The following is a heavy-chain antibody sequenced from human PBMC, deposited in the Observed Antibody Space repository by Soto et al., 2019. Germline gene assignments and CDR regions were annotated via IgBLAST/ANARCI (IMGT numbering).Heavy chain of an antibody. Sequence: QVQLVQSGAEVKKPGASVKVSCKASGYTFTSYAMHWVRQAPGQRLEWMGWINAGNGNTKYSQKFQGRVTITRDTSASTAYMELSSLRSEDTAVYYCARDSALGYCSGGSCYHGLDYWGQGTLVTVSS. CDR3: ARDSALGYCSGGSCYHGLDY. CDR1: GYTFTSYA. V-gene: IGHV1-3*01. CDR2: INAGNGNT. J-gene: IGHJ4*02. D-gene: IGHD2-15*01.